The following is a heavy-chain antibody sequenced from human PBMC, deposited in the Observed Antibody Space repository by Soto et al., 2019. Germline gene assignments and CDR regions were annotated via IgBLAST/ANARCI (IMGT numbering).Heavy chain of an antibody. CDR3: ARYFWSGFYGMDV. Sequence: GGSLRLSCAASGFTFSSYWMSWVRQAPGKGLEWVANIKQDGSEKCYVDSVKGRFTISRDNAKNSLYLQMNSLRAEDTAVYYCARYFWSGFYGMDVWGQGTTVTVSS. V-gene: IGHV3-7*01. CDR2: IKQDGSEK. D-gene: IGHD3-3*01. CDR1: GFTFSSYW. J-gene: IGHJ6*02.